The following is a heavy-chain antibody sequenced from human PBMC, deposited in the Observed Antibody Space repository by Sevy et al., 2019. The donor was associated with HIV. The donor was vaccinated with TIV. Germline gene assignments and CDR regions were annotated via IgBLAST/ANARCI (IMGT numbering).Heavy chain of an antibody. J-gene: IGHJ6*02. CDR3: ARDRGFSSTSEYGKDV. D-gene: IGHD2-2*01. CDR2: IIPIFGTG. Sequence: ASVKVSCKDSGGTFSKYAITWVRQAPGQGLEWMGGIIPIFGTGNYTQKFQGRVTITADESTSTAYMELSSLRSEDTAVYYCARDRGFSSTSEYGKDVWGQGTTVTVSS. V-gene: IGHV1-69*13. CDR1: GGTFSKYA.